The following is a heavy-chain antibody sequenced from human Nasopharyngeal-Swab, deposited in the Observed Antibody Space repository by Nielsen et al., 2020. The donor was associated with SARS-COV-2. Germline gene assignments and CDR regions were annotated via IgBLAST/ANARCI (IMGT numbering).Heavy chain of an antibody. Sequence: VRQAPGKGLEWVSSISSSSSYIYYADSVKGRFTISRDNSKNTLYLQMNSLRAEDTAVYYWAKGRGIVVVPAAGDGMDVWGQGTTVTVSS. J-gene: IGHJ6*02. CDR3: AKGRGIVVVPAAGDGMDV. CDR2: ISSSSSYI. D-gene: IGHD2-2*01. V-gene: IGHV3-21*04.